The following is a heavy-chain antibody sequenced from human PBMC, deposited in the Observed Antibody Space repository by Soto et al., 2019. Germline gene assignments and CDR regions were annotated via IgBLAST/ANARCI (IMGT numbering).Heavy chain of an antibody. Sequence: PSETLSLICTVSGGSISSYYWSWIRQPPGKGLEWIGYIYYSGSTNYNPSLKSRVTISVDTSKNQFSLELSSVTAADTAVYYCARRYGPGFDYWGQGTLVTVSS. D-gene: IGHD4-17*01. CDR2: IYYSGST. CDR3: ARRYGPGFDY. V-gene: IGHV4-59*08. J-gene: IGHJ4*02. CDR1: GGSISSYY.